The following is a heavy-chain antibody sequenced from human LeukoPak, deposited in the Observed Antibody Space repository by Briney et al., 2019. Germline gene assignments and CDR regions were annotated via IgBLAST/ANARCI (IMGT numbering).Heavy chain of an antibody. V-gene: IGHV1-46*01. J-gene: IGHJ5*02. CDR1: GYTFTSYY. D-gene: IGHD2-15*01. CDR2: INPSGGST. Sequence: ASVKVSCKASGYTFTSYYMHWVRQAPGQGLEWMGIINPSGGSTSYAQKFQGRVTMTRDTSTSTVYMELSSLRSEDTAVYYCAREMVVVAATRFNWFDPWGQGTLVTVSS. CDR3: AREMVVVAATRFNWFDP.